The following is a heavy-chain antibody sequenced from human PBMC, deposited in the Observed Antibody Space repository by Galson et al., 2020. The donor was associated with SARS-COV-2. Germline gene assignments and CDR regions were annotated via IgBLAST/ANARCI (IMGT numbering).Heavy chain of an antibody. V-gene: IGHV1-2*02. CDR1: GYTFTGYY. CDR3: ARVSSYYDSSGYHDAFDI. J-gene: IGHJ3*02. D-gene: IGHD3-22*01. CDR2: INPNSGGT. Sequence: ASVKVSCKASGYTFTGYYMHWVRQAPGQGLEWMGWINPNSGGTNYAQKFQGRVTMTRDTSISTAYMELSRLRSDDTAVYYCARVSSYYDSSGYHDAFDIWGQGTMVTVSS.